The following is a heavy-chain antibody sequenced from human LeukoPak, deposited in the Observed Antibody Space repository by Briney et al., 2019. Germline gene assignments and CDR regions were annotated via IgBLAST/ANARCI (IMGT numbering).Heavy chain of an antibody. J-gene: IGHJ4*02. D-gene: IGHD3-10*01. V-gene: IGHV3-23*01. CDR3: AKEKYYGSD. CDR2: ISAGGGST. Sequence: PGGSLRLSCAASGFTFSSYAMSWVRQAPGKGPEWVSSISAGGGSTNYADSVKGRFTISRENPKNTLYLRMNSLRAEDTAVYYCAKEKYYGSDWGQGTLVTVSS. CDR1: GFTFSSYA.